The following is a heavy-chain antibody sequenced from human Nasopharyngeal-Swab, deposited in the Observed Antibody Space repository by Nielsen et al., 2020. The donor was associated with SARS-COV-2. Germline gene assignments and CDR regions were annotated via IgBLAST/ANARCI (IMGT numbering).Heavy chain of an antibody. V-gene: IGHV7-4-1*02. CDR2: INTNTGNP. Sequence: ASVTVSCKASGYTFTSYAMNWVRQAPGQGLEWMGWINTNTGNPTYAQGFTGRFVFSLDTSVSTAYLQISSLKAEDTAVYYCARRSLYYYYYGMDVWGQGTTVTVSS. CDR1: GYTFTSYA. CDR3: ARRSLYYYYYGMDV. D-gene: IGHD5-24*01. J-gene: IGHJ6*02.